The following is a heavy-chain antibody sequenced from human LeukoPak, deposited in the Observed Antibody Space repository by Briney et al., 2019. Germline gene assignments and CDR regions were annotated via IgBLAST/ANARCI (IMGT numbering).Heavy chain of an antibody. J-gene: IGHJ6*02. CDR2: IIPILGIA. D-gene: IGHD2-15*01. V-gene: IGHV1-69*04. Sequence: GASMKVSCKASGGTFSSYAISWVRQAPGQGLEWMGRIIPILGIANYAQKFQGRVTITADKSTSTAYMELSSLRSEDTAVYYCARVGYCSGGSCYSGYYYGMDVWGQGTTVTVSS. CDR1: GGTFSSYA. CDR3: ARVGYCSGGSCYSGYYYGMDV.